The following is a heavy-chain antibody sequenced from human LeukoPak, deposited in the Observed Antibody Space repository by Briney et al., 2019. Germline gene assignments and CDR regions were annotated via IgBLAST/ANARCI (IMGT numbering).Heavy chain of an antibody. J-gene: IGHJ4*02. CDR2: IVVGSGKP. V-gene: IGHV1-58*02. D-gene: IGHD1-26*01. CDR1: GFTFTSSA. Sequence: SVKVSCKASGFTFTSSAMQSVRQARGQRLEWIGWIVVGSGKPNYAQKFQERVTITRDMSRSTGYVELSILRSEDKALYYCAADRRSGSYDYWGQGTLVTVSS. CDR3: AADRRSGSYDY.